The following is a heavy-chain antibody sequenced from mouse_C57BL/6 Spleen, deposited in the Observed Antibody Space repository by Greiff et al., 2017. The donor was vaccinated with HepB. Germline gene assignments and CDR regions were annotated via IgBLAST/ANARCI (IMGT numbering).Heavy chain of an antibody. CDR1: GYTFTDYY. CDR3: ARTYYGNGYFDY. CDR2: IYPGSGNT. V-gene: IGHV1-76*01. J-gene: IGHJ2*01. D-gene: IGHD2-10*01. Sequence: QVQLKQSGAELVRPGASVKLSCKASGYTFTDYYINWVKQRPGQGLEWIARIYPGSGNTYYNEKFKGKATLTAEKSSSTAYMQLSSLTSEDSAVYFCARTYYGNGYFDYWGQGTTLTVSS.